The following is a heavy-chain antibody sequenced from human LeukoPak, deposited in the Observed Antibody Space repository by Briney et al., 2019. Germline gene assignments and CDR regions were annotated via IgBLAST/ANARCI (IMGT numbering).Heavy chain of an antibody. CDR2: IKPSAGTT. CDR3: AKALLDYFDY. V-gene: IGHV1-46*01. CDR1: GYTFSNYY. Sequence: ASVTVSCKASGYTFSNYYMHWVRQAPGQGLEWIGIIKPSAGTTSYAQKFQGRVTMTSDMSSTTVYMELSSLRSEDTAIYYCAKALLDYFDYWGQGTLVTVSS. D-gene: IGHD2-15*01. J-gene: IGHJ4*02.